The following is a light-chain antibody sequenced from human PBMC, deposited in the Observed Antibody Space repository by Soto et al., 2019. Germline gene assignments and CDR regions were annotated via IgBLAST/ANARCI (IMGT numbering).Light chain of an antibody. V-gene: IGKV3-20*01. J-gene: IGKJ3*01. CDR1: QTVGNNY. CDR3: QQYGDSPLFA. CDR2: AAS. Sequence: EIVLTQSPGTLSLSPGERATLSCRASQTVGNNYLAWYQQKPGHAPRLLIYAASSRATGIPDRFSGSGFGTDFTLTISRLETEDFAVYYCQQYGDSPLFAFGPGTKVDFK.